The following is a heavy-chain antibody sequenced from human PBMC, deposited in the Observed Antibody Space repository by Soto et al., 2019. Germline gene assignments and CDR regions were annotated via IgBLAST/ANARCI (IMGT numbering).Heavy chain of an antibody. CDR3: GRDDPVTRTIDY. Sequence: QVQLQQWGAGLLKPSETLSLACVVYGESFSGYYWSWIRQPPGQGLEWIGGIINSGTTNYNPSLKSPVTMSVDTSKNQFSLNLNSVTAADTAVYYCGRDDPVTRTIDYWGQGTLVTVSS. CDR1: GESFSGYY. V-gene: IGHV4-34*12. D-gene: IGHD4-17*01. J-gene: IGHJ4*02. CDR2: IINSGTT.